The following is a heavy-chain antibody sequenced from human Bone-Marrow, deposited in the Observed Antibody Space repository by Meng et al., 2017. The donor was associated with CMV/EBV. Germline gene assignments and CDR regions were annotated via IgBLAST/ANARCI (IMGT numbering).Heavy chain of an antibody. V-gene: IGHV1-2*02. CDR1: GYTFTSYD. CDR2: INPNSGGT. CDR3: ARLPGIAVAGTDY. Sequence: ASVKVSCKASGYTFTSYDINWVRQATGQGLEWMGWINPNSGGTNYAQKFQGRVTMTRDTSISTAYMELSRLRSDDTAVYYCARLPGIAVAGTDYWGQGTLVTVSS. D-gene: IGHD6-19*01. J-gene: IGHJ4*02.